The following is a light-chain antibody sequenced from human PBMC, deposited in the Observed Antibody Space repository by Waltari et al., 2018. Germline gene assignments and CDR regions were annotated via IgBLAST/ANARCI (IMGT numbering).Light chain of an antibody. CDR1: QRLLHSSGNTF. V-gene: IGKV2-28*01. J-gene: IGKJ1*01. CDR2: LIS. Sequence: DIVMTQSPLSLSVTPGEPASISCRSSQRLLHSSGNTFLYWYLQKQGQSPQLLIYLISNRASGVPDRFSGSGSGTDFTLKISRVEAEDVGVYFCMQARQTPWTFGQGTKVEIK. CDR3: MQARQTPWT.